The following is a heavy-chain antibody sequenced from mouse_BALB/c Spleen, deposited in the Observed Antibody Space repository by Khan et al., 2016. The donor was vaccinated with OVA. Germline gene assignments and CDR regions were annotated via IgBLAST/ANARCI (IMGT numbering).Heavy chain of an antibody. CDR2: SSSGGTYP. Sequence: EVQLVESGGGLVKPGGSLKLSCAASGFPYSSYIMSWVRQTPEKRLEWVAPSSSGGTYPYYPDSVKGRFTISRDNAKNTLNLQMSSLKSEDTAMYYCTRVDGSSYGYFDVWGAGTTVTVSS. CDR1: GFPYSSYI. CDR3: TRVDGSSYGYFDV. V-gene: IGHV5-6-4*01. J-gene: IGHJ1*01. D-gene: IGHD1-1*01.